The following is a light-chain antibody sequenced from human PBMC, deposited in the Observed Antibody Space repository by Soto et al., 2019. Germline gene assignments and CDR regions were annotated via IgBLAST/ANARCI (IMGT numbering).Light chain of an antibody. CDR3: QQYDNLPF. J-gene: IGKJ4*01. CDR2: DAS. CDR1: QDISNY. Sequence: DIQMTQSPSSLSASVGDRVTITCQASQDISNYLNWYQQKPGKAPKLLIYDASNLETGVPSRFSGSGSGTDFTFTISCLQPEDIATYYCQQYDNLPFFGGGTKVDIK. V-gene: IGKV1-33*01.